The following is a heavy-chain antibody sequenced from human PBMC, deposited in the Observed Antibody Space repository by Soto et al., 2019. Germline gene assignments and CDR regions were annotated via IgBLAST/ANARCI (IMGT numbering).Heavy chain of an antibody. V-gene: IGHV2-5*02. Sequence: QITLKESGPTLVKPTQTLTLTCTFSGFSLRTSGMGVGWIRQPPVKAPECLGIIYWDDDKRYNPSLKSRITPTKDTSKNHVGLTLTNMEPVDTGTYYCAHVRYYFEGSGYPSFDYWGQGILVNVSS. CDR2: IYWDDDK. CDR3: AHVRYYFEGSGYPSFDY. J-gene: IGHJ4*02. CDR1: GFSLRTSGMG. D-gene: IGHD3-22*01.